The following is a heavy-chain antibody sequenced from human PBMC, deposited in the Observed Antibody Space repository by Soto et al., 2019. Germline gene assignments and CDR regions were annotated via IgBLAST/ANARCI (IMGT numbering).Heavy chain of an antibody. V-gene: IGHV5-51*01. D-gene: IGHD5-12*01. CDR3: ARLKRDGYNYSPLYY. J-gene: IGHJ4*02. CDR1: GYSFTSYW. Sequence: LKISCKGSGYSFTSYWIGWVRQMPGKGLEWMGIIYPGDSDTRYSPSFQGQVTISADKSISTAYLQWSSLKASDTAMYYCARLKRDGYNYSPLYYWGQGTLVTVSS. CDR2: IYPGDSDT.